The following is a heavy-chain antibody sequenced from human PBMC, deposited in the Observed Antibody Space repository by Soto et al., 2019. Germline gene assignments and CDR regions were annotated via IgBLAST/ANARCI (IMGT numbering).Heavy chain of an antibody. CDR1: GFTFSNAW. J-gene: IGHJ4*02. CDR3: TALIRGGNGLDY. V-gene: IGHV3-15*07. Sequence: EVQLVESGGGLVKPRGSLRLSCAASGFTFSNAWMNWVRQAPGKGLEWVGRIKSKTDGGTTDYAAPVKGRFTISRDDSKNTLYLQMNSLKTEDTAVYYCTALIRGGNGLDYWGQGTLVTVSS. D-gene: IGHD3-10*01. CDR2: IKSKTDGGTT.